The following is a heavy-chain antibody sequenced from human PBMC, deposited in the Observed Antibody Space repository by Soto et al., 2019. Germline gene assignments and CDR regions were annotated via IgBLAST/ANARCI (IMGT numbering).Heavy chain of an antibody. CDR2: INAGNGNT. J-gene: IGHJ5*02. CDR3: ARGRASITIFGVATNWFDP. CDR1: GYTFTSYA. D-gene: IGHD3-3*01. Sequence: ASVKVSCKASGYTFTSYARHWVRQAPGQRLEWMGWINAGNGNTRYSQKFQGRVTITRDTSASTAYMELSSLRSEDTAVYYCARGRASITIFGVATNWFDPWGQGTLVTV. V-gene: IGHV1-3*01.